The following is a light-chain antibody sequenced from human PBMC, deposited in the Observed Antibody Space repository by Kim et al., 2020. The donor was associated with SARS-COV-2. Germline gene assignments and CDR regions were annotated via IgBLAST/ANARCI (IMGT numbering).Light chain of an antibody. CDR1: QDSSIQ. Sequence: DIQMTQSPSSLSASVGDRVTITCQASQDSSIQVNWYQQQPGKAPKLLIYDASNLETGVPSRFSGSGSGTHFTFTITSLQPEDIATYYCQQYDNLPYTFGQGTKLEIK. CDR2: DAS. J-gene: IGKJ2*01. CDR3: QQYDNLPYT. V-gene: IGKV1-33*01.